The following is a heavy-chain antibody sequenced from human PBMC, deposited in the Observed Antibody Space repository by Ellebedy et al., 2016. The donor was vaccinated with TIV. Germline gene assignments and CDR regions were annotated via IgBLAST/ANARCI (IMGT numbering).Heavy chain of an antibody. CDR3: ARGKSGTYLHHALDY. CDR1: GFTFSSYA. Sequence: GESLKISCAASGFTFSSYAMSWVRQAPGKGLEWVSAISSRGDSTFYADPVKGRFTISRDDSKNTLYLQMNSLRAEDTAVYYCARGKSGTYLHHALDYWGQGTLVTVSS. V-gene: IGHV3-23*01. J-gene: IGHJ4*02. D-gene: IGHD1-14*01. CDR2: ISSRGDST.